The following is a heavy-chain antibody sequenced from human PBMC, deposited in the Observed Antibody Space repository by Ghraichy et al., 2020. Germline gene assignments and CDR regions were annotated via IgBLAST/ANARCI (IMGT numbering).Heavy chain of an antibody. CDR3: ASWIDTAMVTGWFDP. CDR2: IYYSGST. CDR1: GGSISSYY. Sequence: SETLSLTCTVSGGSISSYYWSWIRQPPGKGLEWIGYIYYSGSTNYNPSLKSRVTISVDTSKNQFSLKLSSVTAADTAVYYCASWIDTAMVTGWFDPWGQGTLVTVSS. V-gene: IGHV4-59*01. J-gene: IGHJ5*02. D-gene: IGHD5-18*01.